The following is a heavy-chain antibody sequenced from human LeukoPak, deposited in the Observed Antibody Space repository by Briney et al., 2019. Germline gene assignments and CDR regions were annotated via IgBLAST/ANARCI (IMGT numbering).Heavy chain of an antibody. J-gene: IGHJ4*02. CDR3: AKENPVGGTNYFDY. Sequence: GSLRLSCAASGFTFSSYGMHWVRQAPGKGLEWVAVIWYDGSNKYYADSVKGRFTISRDNSKNTLYLQMNTLRVEDRAVYYCAKENPVGGTNYFDYWGQGTLVTVAS. D-gene: IGHD1-26*01. CDR2: IWYDGSNK. V-gene: IGHV3-33*06. CDR1: GFTFSSYG.